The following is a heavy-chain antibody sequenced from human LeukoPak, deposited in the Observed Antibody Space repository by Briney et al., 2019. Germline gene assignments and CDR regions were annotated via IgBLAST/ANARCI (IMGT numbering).Heavy chain of an antibody. CDR3: AKDRRQWLTYFDY. CDR1: GFTFSSYW. J-gene: IGHJ4*02. Sequence: GGSLRLSCAASGFTFSSYWMHWVRQAPGKGLEWVSGISGSGGTTYYADSVKGRFTVSRDNSKNTLYLQMDGLRAEDTAVYYCAKDRRQWLTYFDYWGQGTLVTVSS. CDR2: ISGSGGTT. V-gene: IGHV3-23*01. D-gene: IGHD6-19*01.